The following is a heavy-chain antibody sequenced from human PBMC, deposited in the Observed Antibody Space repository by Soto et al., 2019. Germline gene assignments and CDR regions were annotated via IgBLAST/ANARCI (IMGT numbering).Heavy chain of an antibody. CDR1: GGTFSSYA. D-gene: IGHD6-19*01. CDR2: IIPIFGTA. V-gene: IGHV1-69*13. Sequence: AASVKVSCTASGGTFSSYAISWVRQAPGQGLEWMGGIIPIFGTANYAQKFQGRVTITADESTSTAYMELSSLRSEDTAVYYCASSSRGGDVKYYYYGMDVWGQGTTVTFAS. J-gene: IGHJ6*02. CDR3: ASSSRGGDVKYYYYGMDV.